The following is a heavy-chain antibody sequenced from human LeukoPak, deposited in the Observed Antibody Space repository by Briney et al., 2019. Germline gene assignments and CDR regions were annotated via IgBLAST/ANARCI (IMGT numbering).Heavy chain of an antibody. Sequence: KTSETLSLTCTVSGGSISSSSYYWGWIRQPPGKGLEWIGSIYYSGSTYYNPSLKSRVTISVDTSKNQFSLKLSSVTAADTAVYYCANGYSYADNWFDPWGQGTLVTVSS. CDR2: IYYSGST. CDR1: GGSISSSSYY. D-gene: IGHD5-18*01. CDR3: ANGYSYADNWFDP. J-gene: IGHJ5*02. V-gene: IGHV4-39*01.